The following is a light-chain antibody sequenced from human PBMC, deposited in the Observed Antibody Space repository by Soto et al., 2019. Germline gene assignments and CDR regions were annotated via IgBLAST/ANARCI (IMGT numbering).Light chain of an antibody. V-gene: IGKV3-11*01. CDR2: DAS. Sequence: EIVLTQSPATLSLSPGERATLSCRASQSVSSYLAWYQQKLGQAPRLLIYDASNRATGIPARFSGSGSGTDFTLTISSLESEDFAVYYCQQRSNGGTFGGGTEVEIK. CDR3: QQRSNGGT. J-gene: IGKJ4*01. CDR1: QSVSSY.